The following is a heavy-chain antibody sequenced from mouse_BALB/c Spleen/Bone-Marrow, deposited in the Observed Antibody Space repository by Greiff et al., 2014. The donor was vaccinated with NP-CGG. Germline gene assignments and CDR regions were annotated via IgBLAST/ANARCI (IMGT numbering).Heavy chain of an antibody. V-gene: IGHV14-3*02. CDR2: IDPANGNT. J-gene: IGHJ3*01. Sequence: EVQGVESGAELVKSGASVKLSCTASGFNIKDTYMHWVKQRPEQGLEWIGRIDPANGNTKYDPKFQGKATITADTSSNTAYLQLSSLTSEDTAVYYCAIYYYGSSGFAYWGQGTLVTVSA. CDR1: GFNIKDTY. D-gene: IGHD1-1*01. CDR3: AIYYYGSSGFAY.